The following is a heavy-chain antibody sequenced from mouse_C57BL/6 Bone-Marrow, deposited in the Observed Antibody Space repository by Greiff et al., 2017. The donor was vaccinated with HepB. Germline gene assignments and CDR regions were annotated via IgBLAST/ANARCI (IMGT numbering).Heavy chain of an antibody. CDR1: GYTFTSYW. D-gene: IGHD1-1*01. V-gene: IGHV1-50*01. J-gene: IGHJ1*03. CDR2: IDPSDSYT. Sequence: QVQLLQPGAELVKPGASVKLSCKASGYTFTSYWMQWVKQRPGQGLEWIGEIDPSDSYTNYNQKFKGKATLTVDTSSSTAYMQLSSLTSEDSAVYYCARTPHYYGSSPWYFDVWGTGTTVTVSS. CDR3: ARTPHYYGSSPWYFDV.